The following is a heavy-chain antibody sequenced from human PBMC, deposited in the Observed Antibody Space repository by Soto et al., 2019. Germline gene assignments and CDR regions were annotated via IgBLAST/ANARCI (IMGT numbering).Heavy chain of an antibody. CDR1: GYTFTGYY. CDR3: ASSADYYYGMDV. Sequence: GASVKVSCKASGYTFTGYYMHWVRQAPGQGLEWMGWINPNSGGTNYAQKFRGWVTMTRDTSISTAYMELSRLRSDDTAVYYCASSADYYYGMDVWGQGTTVTVSS. J-gene: IGHJ6*02. CDR2: INPNSGGT. V-gene: IGHV1-2*04. D-gene: IGHD1-26*01.